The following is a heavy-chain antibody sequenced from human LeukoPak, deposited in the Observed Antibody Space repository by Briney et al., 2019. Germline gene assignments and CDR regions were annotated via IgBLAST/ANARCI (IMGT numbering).Heavy chain of an antibody. CDR2: ISTSGSVR. Sequence: GGSLRLSCAASGFTFSDYSMNWVRQAPGKGLEYISYISTSGSVRYYADSVKGRFTISRDNAKNSLSLQMNSLRDKDTAVYYCARVLYDSSGYYYATDYWGQGTLVTVSS. CDR3: ARVLYDSSGYYYATDY. V-gene: IGHV3-48*02. D-gene: IGHD3-22*01. CDR1: GFTFSDYS. J-gene: IGHJ4*02.